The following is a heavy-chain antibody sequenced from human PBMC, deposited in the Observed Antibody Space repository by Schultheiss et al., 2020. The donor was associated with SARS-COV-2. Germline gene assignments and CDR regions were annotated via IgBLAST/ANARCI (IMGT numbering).Heavy chain of an antibody. CDR3: ARRTFTLDGDLDDAFDI. Sequence: GESLKISCKGSGYSFTREGIGWVSQMPGKGLEWMGRIDPSDSYTNYSPSFQGHVTISADKSISTAYLQWSSLKASDTAMYYCARRTFTLDGDLDDAFDIWGQGTMVTVSS. CDR2: IDPSDSYT. D-gene: IGHD5-24*01. CDR1: GYSFTREG. V-gene: IGHV5-10-1*01. J-gene: IGHJ3*02.